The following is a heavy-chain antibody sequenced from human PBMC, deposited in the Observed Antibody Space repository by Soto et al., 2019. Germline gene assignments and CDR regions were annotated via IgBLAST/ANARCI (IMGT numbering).Heavy chain of an antibody. CDR2: IVVGSGNT. Sequence: ASVKVSCKASGFTFTSSAVQWVRQARGQRLEWIGWIVVGSGNTNYAQKFQERVTITRDMSTNTAYMELSSLRSEDTAVYYCAAETYCGGDCYAGEYWGKGTLVTVSS. D-gene: IGHD2-21*02. CDR3: AAETYCGGDCYAGEY. J-gene: IGHJ4*02. CDR1: GFTFTSSA. V-gene: IGHV1-58*01.